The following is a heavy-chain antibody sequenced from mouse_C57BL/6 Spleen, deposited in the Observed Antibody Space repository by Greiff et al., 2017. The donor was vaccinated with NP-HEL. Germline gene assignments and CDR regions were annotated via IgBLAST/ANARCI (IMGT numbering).Heavy chain of an antibody. CDR2: ISGGGGNT. CDR3: ARDYTFAY. V-gene: IGHV5-9*01. D-gene: IGHD2-12*01. Sequence: EVKLMESGGGLVKPGGSLKLSCAASGFTFSSYTMSWVRQTPEKRLEWVATISGGGGNTYYPDSVKGRFTISRDNAKNTLYLQMSSLRSEDTALYYCARDYTFAYWGQGTLVTVSA. CDR1: GFTFSSYT. J-gene: IGHJ3*01.